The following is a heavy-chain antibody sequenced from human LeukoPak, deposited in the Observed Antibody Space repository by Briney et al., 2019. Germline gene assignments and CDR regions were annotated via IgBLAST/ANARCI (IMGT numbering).Heavy chain of an antibody. J-gene: IGHJ3*02. V-gene: IGHV2-26*01. D-gene: IGHD2-2*02. CDR1: GFSLSNARMG. Sequence: SGPVLVKPTETLTLTCTVSGFSLSNARMGVSWIRQPPGKALEWLAHIFSNDEKSYSTSLESRLTISKDTSKSQVVLTMTNMDPVDTATYYCARAYCSSTSCYKAGAFDIWGQGTMVTVSS. CDR3: ARAYCSSTSCYKAGAFDI. CDR2: IFSNDEK.